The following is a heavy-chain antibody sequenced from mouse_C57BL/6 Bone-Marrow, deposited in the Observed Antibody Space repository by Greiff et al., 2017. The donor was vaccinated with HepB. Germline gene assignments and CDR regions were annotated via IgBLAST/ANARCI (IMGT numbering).Heavy chain of an antibody. CDR1: GFTFSSYA. Sequence: VQLKESGGGLVKPGGSLKLSCAASGFTFSSYAMSWVRQTPEKRLEWVATISDGGSYTYYPDNVKGRFTISSDKAKNNLYLQMSHLKSEDTAMYYCASPSYYREAWFAYWGQGTLVTVSA. D-gene: IGHD2-14*01. CDR2: ISDGGSYT. V-gene: IGHV5-4*01. CDR3: ASPSYYREAWFAY. J-gene: IGHJ3*01.